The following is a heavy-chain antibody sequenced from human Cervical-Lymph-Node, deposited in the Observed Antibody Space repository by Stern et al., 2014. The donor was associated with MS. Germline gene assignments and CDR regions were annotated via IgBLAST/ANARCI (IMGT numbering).Heavy chain of an antibody. Sequence: QVQLVQSGAEVKKPGSSVKVSCKASGGYFNVYAINWLRQAPGQGLEWMGGIIPIFGTANYAQKFQGRLTITADDSTRTSSMQLSSLRDDDTAVYYCARDGRHTDNFGLDVWGQGTTVTVSS. J-gene: IGHJ6*02. V-gene: IGHV1-69*01. CDR2: IIPIFGTA. CDR1: GGYFNVYA. CDR3: ARDGRHTDNFGLDV. D-gene: IGHD1-20*01.